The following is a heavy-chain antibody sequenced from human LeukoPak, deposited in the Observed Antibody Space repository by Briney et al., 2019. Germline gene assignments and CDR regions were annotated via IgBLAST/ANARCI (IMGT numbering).Heavy chain of an antibody. CDR3: ARVAAAGTRYAFDI. J-gene: IGHJ3*02. CDR1: GYTFTGYY. V-gene: IGHV1-2*02. CDR2: INPNSGGT. D-gene: IGHD6-13*01. Sequence: ASVKVSCKASGYTFTGYYMHWVRQAPGQGLEWMGWINPNSGGTNYAQKLQGRVTMTRDTSISTAYMELSRLRSDDTAVYYCARVAAAGTRYAFDIWGQGTMVTVSS.